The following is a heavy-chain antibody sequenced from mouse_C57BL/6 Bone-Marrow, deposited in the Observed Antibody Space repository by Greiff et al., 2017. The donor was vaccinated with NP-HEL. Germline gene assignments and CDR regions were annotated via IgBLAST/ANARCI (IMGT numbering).Heavy chain of an antibody. CDR1: GYSFTDYN. Sequence: VQLQQSGPELVKPGASVKISCKASGYSFTDYNMNWVKQSHGKSLEWIGVINPNYGTTSYNQKFKGKATLTVDQSSSTAYMQLNSLTSEDSAVYYCATSTAVGRYYAMDYWGQGTSVTVSS. J-gene: IGHJ4*01. CDR2: INPNYGTT. CDR3: ATSTAVGRYYAMDY. V-gene: IGHV1-39*01. D-gene: IGHD1-1*01.